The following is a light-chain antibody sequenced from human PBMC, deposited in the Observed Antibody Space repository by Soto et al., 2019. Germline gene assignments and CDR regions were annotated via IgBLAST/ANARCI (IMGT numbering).Light chain of an antibody. V-gene: IGKV3D-20*02. CDR1: QSVSSSY. CDR3: QQRSDWPWT. Sequence: EIVLTQSPGTLSLSPGERATLSCRASQSVSSSYLAWYQQKPGQAPRLLFYHASRRATGIPARFSGGGSGTDFTLTISNLEPEDFAVYYCQQRSDWPWTFGQGTKVDIK. J-gene: IGKJ1*01. CDR2: HAS.